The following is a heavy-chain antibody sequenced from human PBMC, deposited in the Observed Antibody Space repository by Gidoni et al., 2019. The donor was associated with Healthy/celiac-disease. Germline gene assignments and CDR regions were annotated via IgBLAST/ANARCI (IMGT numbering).Heavy chain of an antibody. CDR1: GSTFTGYY. J-gene: IGHJ6*02. V-gene: IGHV1-2*04. Sequence: QVQLVQSGAEVKKPGASVKVSCKASGSTFTGYYMHWVRQAPGQGLEWMGWINPNSGGTNYAQKFQGWVTMTRDTSISTAYMELSRLRSDDTAVYYCARSLNLWGHSSGPRRDYYGMDVWGQGTTVTVSS. D-gene: IGHD3-22*01. CDR3: ARSLNLWGHSSGPRRDYYGMDV. CDR2: INPNSGGT.